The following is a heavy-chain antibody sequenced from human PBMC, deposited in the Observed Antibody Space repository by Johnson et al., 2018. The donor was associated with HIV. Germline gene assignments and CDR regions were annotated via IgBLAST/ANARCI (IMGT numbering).Heavy chain of an antibody. CDR1: GFTFDDYA. V-gene: IGHV3-9*01. J-gene: IGHJ3*02. D-gene: IGHD6-19*01. CDR3: AKVSGWYTCGVFDI. CDR2: ISWNSGSI. Sequence: VQLVESGGGLVQPGGSLRLSCAASGFTFDDYAMHWVRQAPGKGLEWVSGISWNSGSIGYADSVKGRFTISRDNAKNSLYLQMNSLRAEDTAVYYCAKVSGWYTCGVFDIWGQGTMVTVSS.